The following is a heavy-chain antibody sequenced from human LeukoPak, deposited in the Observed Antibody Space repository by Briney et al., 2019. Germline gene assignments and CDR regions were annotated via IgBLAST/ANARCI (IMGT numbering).Heavy chain of an antibody. CDR3: ARDLVAVAGLSGDY. CDR2: IYSGGST. CDR1: GFTVSSNY. D-gene: IGHD6-19*01. J-gene: IGHJ4*02. V-gene: IGHV3-53*01. Sequence: GGSLRLSRAASGFTVSSNYMSWVRQAPGKGLEWVSVIYSGGSTYYADSVKGRFTISRDNSKNTLYLQMNSLRAEDTAVYYCARDLVAVAGLSGDYWGQGTLVTVSS.